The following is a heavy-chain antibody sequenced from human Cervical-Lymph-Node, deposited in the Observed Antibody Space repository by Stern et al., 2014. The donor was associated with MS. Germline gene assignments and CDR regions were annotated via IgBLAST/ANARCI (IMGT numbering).Heavy chain of an antibody. Sequence: EVQLEESGGGLVQPGRSLRLSCAASGFTFDDYAMYWVRQAPGKGLEWVSGISFNGGTIGYADSVKGRFTISRDNAKSSLYLQMNSLRPEDTAFYYCAKEPAVGSGLDWGQGTLVTVSS. CDR1: GFTFDDYA. CDR3: AKEPAVGSGLD. J-gene: IGHJ1*01. V-gene: IGHV3-9*01. CDR2: ISFNGGTI. D-gene: IGHD6-19*01.